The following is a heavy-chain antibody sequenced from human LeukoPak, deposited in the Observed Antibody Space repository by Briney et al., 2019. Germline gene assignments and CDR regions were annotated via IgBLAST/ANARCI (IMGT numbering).Heavy chain of an antibody. J-gene: IGHJ4*02. V-gene: IGHV4-34*01. CDR3: ARGLKYYTTSGRLGY. CDR2: VDRTESA. D-gene: IGHD3-22*01. CDR1: EGFFSGYY. Sequence: PSETLSLTCDVYEGFFSGYYWNWIRQPPGKGLEWIGGVDRTESANYNPSLKSRVAISVDMSKNQFSLKLSSVTAADTGVYYCARGLKYYTTSGRLGYWGQGTLVTVSS.